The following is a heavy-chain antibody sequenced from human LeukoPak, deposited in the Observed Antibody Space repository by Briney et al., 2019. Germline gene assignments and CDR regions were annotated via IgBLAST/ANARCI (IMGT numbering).Heavy chain of an antibody. J-gene: IGHJ4*02. Sequence: ASVKVSCKASGYTFTGYYMHWVRQAPGQGLEWMGWINPNSGGTNYAQKFQGRVTMTRDTSISKAYMELSRLRSDDTAVYYCAGTTVTTSLPSYWGQGTLVTVSS. V-gene: IGHV1-2*02. D-gene: IGHD4-17*01. CDR1: GYTFTGYY. CDR2: INPNSGGT. CDR3: AGTTVTTSLPSY.